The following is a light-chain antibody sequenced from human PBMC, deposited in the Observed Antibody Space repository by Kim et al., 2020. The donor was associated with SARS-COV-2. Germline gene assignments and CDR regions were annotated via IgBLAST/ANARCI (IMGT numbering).Light chain of an antibody. V-gene: IGLV3-19*01. J-gene: IGLJ2*01. CDR1: SLKTYY. CDR2: GKN. Sequence: SSELTQDPAVSVALGQTVRITCQGDSLKTYYATWYQQKPGQAPIVVIYGKNNRPSGIPDRFSGSSSGNTASLTVTGAQAVDEAAYYCTSRDNSGDHVVF. CDR3: TSRDNSGDHVV.